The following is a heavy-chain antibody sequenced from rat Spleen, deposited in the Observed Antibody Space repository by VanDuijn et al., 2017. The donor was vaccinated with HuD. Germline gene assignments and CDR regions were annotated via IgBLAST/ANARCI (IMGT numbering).Heavy chain of an antibody. J-gene: IGHJ2*01. Sequence: EVQLAESGGGLVQPGRSMKLSCTALGFTFNNYWMTWIRQTPGKGLEWVASITDTGGYTYYPDSVKGRFTISRDNAKSTLYLQMNSLRSEDTATYYCSSNNFDYWGQGVLVTVSS. CDR1: GFTFNNYW. V-gene: IGHV5-31*01. CDR3: SSNNFDY. CDR2: ITDTGGYT. D-gene: IGHD1-10*01.